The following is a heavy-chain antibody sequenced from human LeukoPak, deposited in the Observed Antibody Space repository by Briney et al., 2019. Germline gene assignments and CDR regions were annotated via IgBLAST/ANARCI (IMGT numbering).Heavy chain of an antibody. CDR1: GFTFSTYA. V-gene: IGHV3-23*01. CDR3: AKGGDSGSYYYYYGMDV. J-gene: IGHJ6*02. D-gene: IGHD6-6*01. CDR2: FSGSGGLT. Sequence: GGSLRLSCAASGFTFSTYAMSWVRQAPGKGLEWVSGFSGSGGLTYYADSVKGRFTISRDNSKNTLFLQMNSLRAEDTAIYYCAKGGDSGSYYYYYGMDVWGQGTTVTVSS.